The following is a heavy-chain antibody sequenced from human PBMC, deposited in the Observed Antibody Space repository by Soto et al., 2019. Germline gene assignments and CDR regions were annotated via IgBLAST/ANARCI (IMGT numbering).Heavy chain of an antibody. Sequence: GESLKISCKGSGYSFTSYCIGWVRQMPGKGLEWMGIIYPGDSDTRYSPSFQGQVTISADKSISTAYLQWSSLKASDTAMYYCARIEYYGSGSRVYYYYGMDVWGQGTTVTVSS. V-gene: IGHV5-51*01. CDR2: IYPGDSDT. CDR3: ARIEYYGSGSRVYYYYGMDV. D-gene: IGHD3-10*01. J-gene: IGHJ6*02. CDR1: GYSFTSYC.